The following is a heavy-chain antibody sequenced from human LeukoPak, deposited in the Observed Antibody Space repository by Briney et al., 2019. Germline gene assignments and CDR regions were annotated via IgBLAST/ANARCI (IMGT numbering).Heavy chain of an antibody. Sequence: ASVKVSCEASGYTFTSYGISWVRQAPGQGLEWMGWISAYNGNTNYAQKLQGRVTMTTDTSTSTAYMELRSLRSDDTAVYYCARADYSGYDPNVGYWGQGTLVTVSS. D-gene: IGHD5-12*01. CDR1: GYTFTSYG. V-gene: IGHV1-18*01. CDR3: ARADYSGYDPNVGY. CDR2: ISAYNGNT. J-gene: IGHJ4*02.